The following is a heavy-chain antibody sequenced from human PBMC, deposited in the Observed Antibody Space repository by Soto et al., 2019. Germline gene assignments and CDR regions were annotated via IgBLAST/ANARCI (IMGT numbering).Heavy chain of an antibody. V-gene: IGHV1-58*01. J-gene: IGHJ3*02. CDR1: GFTFTSSA. CDR2: IVVGSGNT. Sequence: KVSCKASGFTFTSSAVQWVRQARGQRLEWIGWIVVGSGNTNYAQKFQERVTITRDMSTSTAYMELSSLRSEDTAVYYCAAVSSGYSYGTDAFDIWGQGTMVTVSS. CDR3: AAVSSGYSYGTDAFDI. D-gene: IGHD5-18*01.